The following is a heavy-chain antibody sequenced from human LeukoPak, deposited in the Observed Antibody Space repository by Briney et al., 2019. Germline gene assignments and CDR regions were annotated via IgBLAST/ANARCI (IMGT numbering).Heavy chain of an antibody. J-gene: IGHJ4*02. D-gene: IGHD1-14*01. CDR2: INPDSGGS. CDR3: ARDMTGGIWARATSFDH. CDR1: GYTFSAFY. V-gene: IGHV1-2*02. Sequence: ASVKVSRKTSGYTFSAFYMHWVRQAPGQGPEWMGWINPDSGGSEYGQKFQGRVTFTNDTSSTTIYMEVRSLKSDDTAVYYCARDMTGGIWARATSFDHWGQGTLVTVSS.